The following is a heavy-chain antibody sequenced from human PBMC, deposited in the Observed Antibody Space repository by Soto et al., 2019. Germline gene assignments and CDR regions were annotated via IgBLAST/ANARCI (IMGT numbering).Heavy chain of an antibody. CDR2: ISFDANKK. CDR1: GFTFSNYG. V-gene: IGHV3-30*18. Sequence: QVQVVESGGGVVQPGWSQRLSCAASGFTFSNYGMHWVRQAPGKGLEWVAIISFDANKKYYADSVKGRFTISRDNSKNMVLLQMNSVRPEDKDGYYCVKQKERFYDSSPGDTWGQGTPVTVSS. J-gene: IGHJ5*02. CDR3: VKQKERFYDSSPGDT. D-gene: IGHD3-22*01.